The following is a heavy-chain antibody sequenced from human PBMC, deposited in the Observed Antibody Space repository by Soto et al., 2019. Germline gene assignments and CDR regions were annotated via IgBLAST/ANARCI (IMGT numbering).Heavy chain of an antibody. CDR2: ISGSGSST. Sequence: GGSLRLSCAASGFTLSSYAMSWVRQAPGKGLEWVSTISGSGSSTYYADSVKGRFTISRDNSKNTLSLQMNSLRVEDTAVYYCAKGLTESTYSSSNYWGHGILVTVSS. D-gene: IGHD6-6*01. J-gene: IGHJ4*01. V-gene: IGHV3-23*01. CDR1: GFTLSSYA. CDR3: AKGLTESTYSSSNY.